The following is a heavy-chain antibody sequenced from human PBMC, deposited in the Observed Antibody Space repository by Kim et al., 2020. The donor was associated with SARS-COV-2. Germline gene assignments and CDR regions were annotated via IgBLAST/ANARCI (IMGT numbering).Heavy chain of an antibody. V-gene: IGHV4-4*08. CDR2: IYNSEGA. J-gene: IGHJ5*01. CDR3: ARVGYSGCYHLDS. D-gene: IGHD1-26*01. Sequence: SETLSLTCTVSGGSLRSYYWTWIRQPPRKGLEWLGHIYNSEGADYKPSLKSRVVISVDTSRKQISLKVTSVTATDTSDYYCARVGYSGCYHLDSW. CDR1: GGSLRSYY.